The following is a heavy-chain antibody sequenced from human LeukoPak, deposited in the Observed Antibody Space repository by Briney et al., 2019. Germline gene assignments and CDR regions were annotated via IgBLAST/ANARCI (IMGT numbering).Heavy chain of an antibody. CDR2: IWYDGSNK. CDR1: GFTFSSYG. CDR3: ARDSSSPGYNDY. D-gene: IGHD1-14*01. J-gene: IGHJ4*02. V-gene: IGHV3-33*01. Sequence: GRSLRLSCAASGFTFSSYGMHWVRQAPGKGLEWVAVIWYDGSNKYYADSVKGRFTISRDNSKNTLYLQMNSLRAEDTAVYYCARDSSSPGYNDYWGQGTLVTVSS.